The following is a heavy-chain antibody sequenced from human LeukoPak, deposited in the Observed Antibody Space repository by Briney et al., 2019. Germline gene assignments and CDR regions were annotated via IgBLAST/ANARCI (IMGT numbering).Heavy chain of an antibody. J-gene: IGHJ4*02. D-gene: IGHD1-26*01. CDR2: VNDNGANT. V-gene: IGHV3-23*01. CDR1: GFTFSKNG. CDR3: TKGDGGYYPIDN. Sequence: PGASLRLFCAASGFTFSKNGMSWVRQAPGKGLEWVSTVNDNGANTHYAASAKGRFTISRDNSRNTLLLEMNSLRADDTALYYCTKGDGGYYPIDNWGQGTLVIVSS.